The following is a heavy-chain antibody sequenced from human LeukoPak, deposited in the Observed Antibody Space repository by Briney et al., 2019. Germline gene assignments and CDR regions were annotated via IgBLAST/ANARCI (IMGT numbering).Heavy chain of an antibody. CDR1: GFPFSSYW. Sequence: PGGSLRLSCVASGFPFSSYWMTWVRQAPGKGLEWVANIKQDGSKKSYVDSVKGRFTISRDNAKNTLYLQMSSLRAEDTAVYYCARDAFGVDKSPFWGQGTLVTVSS. V-gene: IGHV3-7*01. J-gene: IGHJ4*02. CDR3: ARDAFGVDKSPF. CDR2: IKQDGSKK. D-gene: IGHD3-3*01.